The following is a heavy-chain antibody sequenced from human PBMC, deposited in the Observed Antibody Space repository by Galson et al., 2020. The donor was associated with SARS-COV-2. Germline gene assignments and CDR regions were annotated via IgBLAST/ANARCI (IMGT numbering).Heavy chain of an antibody. CDR1: GYTITGYY. V-gene: IGHV1-2*02. CDR2: INPNSGGT. CDR3: ASARGYYGSGSYYTFDY. D-gene: IGHD3-10*01. J-gene: IGHJ4*02. Sequence: ASVKVSCKASGYTITGYYMHWVRQAPGQGLEWMGWINPNSGGTNYAQKFQGRVTMTRDTSISTAYMELSRLRSDDTAVYYCASARGYYGSGSYYTFDYWGQGTLVTVSS.